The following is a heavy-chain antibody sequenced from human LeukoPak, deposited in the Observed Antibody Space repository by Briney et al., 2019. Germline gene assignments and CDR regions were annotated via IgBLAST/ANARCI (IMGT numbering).Heavy chain of an antibody. CDR1: GGSISSFY. D-gene: IGHD3-22*01. CDR3: ASLRSDSSGYYNLRIDY. CDR2: IYYSGST. Sequence: SETLSLTCTVSGGSISSFYWSWIRQPPGEGLEWIGYIYYSGSTNYNPSLKSRVTISVDTSKNQFSLKLSSVTAADTAVYYCASLRSDSSGYYNLRIDYWGQGTLVTVSS. V-gene: IGHV4-59*01. J-gene: IGHJ4*02.